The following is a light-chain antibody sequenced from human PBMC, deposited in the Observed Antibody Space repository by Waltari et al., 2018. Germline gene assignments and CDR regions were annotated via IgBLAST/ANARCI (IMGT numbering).Light chain of an antibody. CDR2: GAS. CDR3: QQYGSSPWT. J-gene: IGKJ1*01. CDR1: QSVSSSY. V-gene: IGKV3-20*01. Sequence: EIVLTQSPGTLSLSPGERATLSCRARQSVSSSYLAWYQQKPGQAPRLLIYGASGRATGIPDRFSGRGSGTDFTLTISRLEPEDFAVYYCQQYGSSPWTFGQGTKVEIK.